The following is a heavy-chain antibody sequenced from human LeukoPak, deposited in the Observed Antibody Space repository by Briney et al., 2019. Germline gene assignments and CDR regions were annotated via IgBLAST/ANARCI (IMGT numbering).Heavy chain of an antibody. CDR3: ARGPPNWGYDY. D-gene: IGHD7-27*01. V-gene: IGHV1-8*01. CDR2: MSPNSGDT. CDR1: GYTFTSYD. J-gene: IGHJ4*02. Sequence: ASVKVSCKASGYTFTSYDFNWVRQATGQRPEWMGWMSPNSGDTGYAQRFQDRVTMTRNTSISTAYMELSSLRSDDTAVYYCARGPPNWGYDYWGPGTLVTVSP.